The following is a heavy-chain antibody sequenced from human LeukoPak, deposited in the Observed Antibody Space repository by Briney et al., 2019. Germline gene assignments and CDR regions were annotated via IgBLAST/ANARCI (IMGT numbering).Heavy chain of an antibody. CDR3: ARGRGYDLNY. V-gene: IGHV1-69*02. D-gene: IGHD5-12*01. CDR2: IIPILGIA. J-gene: IGHJ4*02. CDR1: GGTFSSYT. Sequence: GSSVKVSCKPSGGTFSSYTISCVPQAPGQGLEWMGRIIPILGIANYAQKFQGRVTITADKSTSTAYIVLSSLRSEDTAVYYGARGRGYDLNYWGQGTLVTVSS.